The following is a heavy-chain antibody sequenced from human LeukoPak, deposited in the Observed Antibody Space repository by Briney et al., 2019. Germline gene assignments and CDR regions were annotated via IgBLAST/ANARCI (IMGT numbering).Heavy chain of an antibody. CDR2: INWNGDST. J-gene: IGHJ1*01. Sequence: GGSLRLSCAASGFTFADYGMSWVRQAPGKGLEWVSGINWNGDSTGYVDSVKGRFTVSRDNAKSSLYLQMNSLRAEDTAVYYCARKDITIFGVANPGYFQHWGQGTLVTVSS. CDR1: GFTFADYG. V-gene: IGHV3-20*04. CDR3: ARKDITIFGVANPGYFQH. D-gene: IGHD3-3*01.